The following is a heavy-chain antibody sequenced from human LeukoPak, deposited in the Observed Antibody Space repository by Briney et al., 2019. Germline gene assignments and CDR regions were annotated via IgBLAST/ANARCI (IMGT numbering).Heavy chain of an antibody. CDR3: ARHHYDFWSGYPDAFDI. CDR1: GYSFTSYW. D-gene: IGHD3-3*01. Sequence: GESLQISCKGSGYSFTSYWIGWVRQMPGKGLEWMGIIYPGDSDTRYSPSFQGQVTISADKSISTAYLQWSSLKASDTAMYYCARHHYDFWSGYPDAFDIWGQGTMVTVSS. V-gene: IGHV5-51*01. J-gene: IGHJ3*02. CDR2: IYPGDSDT.